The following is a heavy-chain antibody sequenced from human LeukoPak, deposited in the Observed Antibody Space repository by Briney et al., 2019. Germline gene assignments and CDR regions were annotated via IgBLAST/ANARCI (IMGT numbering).Heavy chain of an antibody. D-gene: IGHD4-17*01. J-gene: IGHJ3*02. V-gene: IGHV1-18*01. CDR1: GYTFTGYG. CDR3: ARDKIWMTTVPNAFDI. CDR2: ISAYNGNT. Sequence: GASVKVSCKASGYTFTGYGISWVRQAPGQGLEWMGWISAYNGNTNYAQKLQGRVTMTTDTSTSTAYMELRSLRSDDTAVYYCARDKIWMTTVPNAFDIWGQGTMVTVSS.